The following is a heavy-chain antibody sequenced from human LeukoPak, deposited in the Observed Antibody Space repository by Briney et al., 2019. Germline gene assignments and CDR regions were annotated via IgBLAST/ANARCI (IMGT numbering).Heavy chain of an antibody. V-gene: IGHV4-59*08. CDR3: ARLSNDGSGYRPDY. CDR2: IFYTGAT. J-gene: IGHJ4*02. CDR1: GGSISGYF. Sequence: SETLSLTCTVSGGSISGYFWYRIRQPPGKGLEWIGHIFYTGATNYNPSFKSRVTMSLDTSKNQFSMKLNSVTAADTAVYYCARLSNDGSGYRPDYWGQGTLVTVSS. D-gene: IGHD3-22*01.